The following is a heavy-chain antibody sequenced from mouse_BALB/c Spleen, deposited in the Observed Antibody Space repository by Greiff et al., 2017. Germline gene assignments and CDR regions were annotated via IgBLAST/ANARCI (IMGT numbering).Heavy chain of an antibody. D-gene: IGHD2-2*01. Sequence: QVQLQQPGAELVKPGASVKLSCTASGYTFTSYWMPWVKQRPGQGLEWIGEIDPSDSYTNYNQKFKGKATLTADKSSSTAYMQLSSLTSDDSAVYFCARGYDGWFAYWGQGTLVTVSA. CDR3: ARGYDGWFAY. V-gene: IGHV1-69*02. J-gene: IGHJ3*01. CDR1: GYTFTSYW. CDR2: IDPSDSYT.